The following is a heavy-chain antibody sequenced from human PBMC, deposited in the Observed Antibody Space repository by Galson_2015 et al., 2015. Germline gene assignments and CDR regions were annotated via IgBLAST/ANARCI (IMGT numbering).Heavy chain of an antibody. CDR1: GFPFDDYA. CDR3: AKNFRFLKWLSPVFDC. J-gene: IGHJ3*01. Sequence: SLRLSCAASGFPFDDYAMHWVRRAPGEGLEWVSGISWDSGSISDADSVKGPITISRDNAKNSMYLQMNSLRAEDMALYYCAKNFRFLKWLSPVFDCWGQGTLVTLSS. V-gene: IGHV3-9*03. D-gene: IGHD3-3*01. CDR2: ISWDSGSI.